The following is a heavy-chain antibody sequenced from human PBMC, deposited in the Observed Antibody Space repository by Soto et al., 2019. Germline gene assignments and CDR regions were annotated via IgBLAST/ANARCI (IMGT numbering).Heavy chain of an antibody. D-gene: IGHD1-26*01. CDR2: IYYSGST. Sequence: SETLSLTCTVSGGSVSSGSYYWSWIRQPPGKGLEWIGYIYYSGSTNYNPSLKSRVTISVDTSKNQFSLKLSSVTAADTAVYYCARDKATNWFDPWGQGTLVTVSS. CDR3: ARDKATNWFDP. CDR1: GGSVSSGSYY. V-gene: IGHV4-61*01. J-gene: IGHJ5*02.